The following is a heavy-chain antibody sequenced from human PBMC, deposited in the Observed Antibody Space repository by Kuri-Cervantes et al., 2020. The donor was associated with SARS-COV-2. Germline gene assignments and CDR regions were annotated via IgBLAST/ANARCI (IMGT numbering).Heavy chain of an antibody. CDR2: IHYSGST. D-gene: IGHD1-26*01. J-gene: IGHJ6*02. CDR3: ARLGATRGSYYYGVDV. CDR1: SGSISSYY. Sequence: SETLSLTCTVSSGSISSYYWSWMRQPPGKGLEWIGNIHYSGSTNYNTSLDSRVTISVDTSKNQLSLILSSVTAADAAVYYCARLGATRGSYYYGVDVWGQGTTVTVSS. V-gene: IGHV4-59*01.